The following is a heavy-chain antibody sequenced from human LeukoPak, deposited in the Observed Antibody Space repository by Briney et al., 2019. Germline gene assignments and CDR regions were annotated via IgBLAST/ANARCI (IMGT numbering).Heavy chain of an antibody. Sequence: SETLSLTCAVYGGSFSGYYWSWTRQPPGKGLEWIGEINHSGSTNYNPSLKSRVTISVDTSKNQFSLKLSSVTAADTAVYYCARRGPGYSYYYYGMDVWGQGTTVTVSS. CDR2: INHSGST. CDR3: ARRGPGYSYYYYGMDV. V-gene: IGHV4-34*01. CDR1: GGSFSGYY. D-gene: IGHD5-18*01. J-gene: IGHJ6*02.